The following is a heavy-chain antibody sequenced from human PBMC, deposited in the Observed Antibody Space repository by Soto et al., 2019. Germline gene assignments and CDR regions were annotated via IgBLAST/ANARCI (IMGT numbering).Heavy chain of an antibody. CDR1: GGSISSTSYA. CDR3: ARHVHNQGYEYYCDA. Sequence: QLQLQESGPGLVKPSETLSLTCNASGGSISSTSYAWGWIRQSPGKGLEWIGTIDYSGTIYYNPSLKSRITISGDTSKNQISLKLSSVTAADTAVYYCARHVHNQGYEYYCDAWGQGTLVTVSS. J-gene: IGHJ4*02. D-gene: IGHD3-3*01. V-gene: IGHV4-39*01. CDR2: IDYSGTI.